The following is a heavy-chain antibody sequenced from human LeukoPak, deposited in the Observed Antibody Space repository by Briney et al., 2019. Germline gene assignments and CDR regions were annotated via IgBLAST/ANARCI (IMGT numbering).Heavy chain of an antibody. V-gene: IGHV1-2*02. J-gene: IGHJ3*02. D-gene: IGHD3-10*01. Sequence: ASVKVSCKASGYTFTGYYMHWVRQAPGQGLEWMGWINPNSGGTNYAQKFQGRVTMARDTSISTAYMEPSRLRSDDTAVYYCAIPYTVGVRGVIVAFDIWGQGTMVTVSS. CDR3: AIPYTVGVRGVIVAFDI. CDR2: INPNSGGT. CDR1: GYTFTGYY.